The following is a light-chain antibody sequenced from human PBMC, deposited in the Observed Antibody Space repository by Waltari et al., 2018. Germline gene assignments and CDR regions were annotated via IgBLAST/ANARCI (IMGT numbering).Light chain of an antibody. J-gene: IGLJ2*01. V-gene: IGLV2-23*02. CDR1: SADVGGYNL. CDR3: CSYGGVNTLGVL. CDR2: EVN. Sequence: QSALTQPASVSGSPGQSITITCTGSSADVGGYNLVSWYQHHPGQAPRLLIYEVNERPSGIPSRFSGSKAGNAASRTLSGLQIEDEADYYCCSYGGVNTLGVLFGGGSKLTV.